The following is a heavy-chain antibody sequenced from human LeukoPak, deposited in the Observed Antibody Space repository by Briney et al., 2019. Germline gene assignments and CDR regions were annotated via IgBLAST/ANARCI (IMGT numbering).Heavy chain of an antibody. J-gene: IGHJ3*02. D-gene: IGHD3-22*01. CDR2: ISASGGST. CDR3: AKGFYDNSASGVFDI. V-gene: IGHV3-23*01. Sequence: GGSLRLSCAASGLTFSGYAMSWVRQAPGKGLEWVSGISASGGSTYYADSVKGRFTISRDNSKNTLYLQMNSLRAEDTAVYYCAKGFYDNSASGVFDIWGQGTMVTVSS. CDR1: GLTFSGYA.